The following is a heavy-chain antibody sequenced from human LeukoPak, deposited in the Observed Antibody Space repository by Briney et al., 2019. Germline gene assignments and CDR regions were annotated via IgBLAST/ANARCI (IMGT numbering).Heavy chain of an antibody. Sequence: GASVKVSCKASGYTFTGYYVHWVRQAPGQGLEWMGWINPNSGGTNYAQKFQGRVTMTRDTSISTAYMELSRLRSDDTAVYYCARDWHDSSGYTNYWGQGTLVTVSS. CDR2: INPNSGGT. D-gene: IGHD3-22*01. J-gene: IGHJ4*02. V-gene: IGHV1-2*02. CDR3: ARDWHDSSGYTNY. CDR1: GYTFTGYY.